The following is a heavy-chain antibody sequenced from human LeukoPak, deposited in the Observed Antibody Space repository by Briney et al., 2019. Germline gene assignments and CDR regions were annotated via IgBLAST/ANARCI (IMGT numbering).Heavy chain of an antibody. D-gene: IGHD5-18*01. Sequence: GASVKVSCKASGYTFTGYYMHWVRQAPGQGLEWMGWINPNSGGTNYAQRFQGRVTMTRDTSISTAYMELNSLTSEDTAVYYCAKNVRDTGTFDYWGQGTLVTVSS. CDR1: GYTFTGYY. J-gene: IGHJ4*02. CDR3: AKNVRDTGTFDY. V-gene: IGHV1-2*02. CDR2: INPNSGGT.